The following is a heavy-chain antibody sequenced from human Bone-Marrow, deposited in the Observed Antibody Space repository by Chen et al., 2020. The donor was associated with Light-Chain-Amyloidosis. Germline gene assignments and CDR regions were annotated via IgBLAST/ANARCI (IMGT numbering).Heavy chain of an antibody. CDR1: GDTISSGFYY. CDR3: TRAGVNGTGYFSPFDH. D-gene: IGHD2-8*02. CDR2: VSYGRSTDSNPARRSRLSDTT. V-gene: IGHV4-39*01. Sequence: QEQLQESGPGLVKPSETLSLTCTVSGDTISSGFYYWAWIRQPPGKGLEWIGAVSYGRSTDSNPARRSRLSDTTYYSPSLKSRVTIFTDTSKNQFSLKLSSVNAADTAVYYSTRAGVNGTGYFSPFDHWGQGYLVTVSS. J-gene: IGHJ4*02.